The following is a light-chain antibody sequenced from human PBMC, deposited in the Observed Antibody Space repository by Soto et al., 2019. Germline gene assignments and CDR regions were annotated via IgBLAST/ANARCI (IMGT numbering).Light chain of an antibody. J-gene: IGKJ4*01. V-gene: IGKV3-20*01. CDR2: VAA. Sequence: IALTQSPGTLSLSPGERATLSCRASQSVSNNSLAWYQQKPGQAPRLLIYVAATRATGIPDRFSGSGSGTDFTLTISRLEPEDFAVYYCQQYDSWPPLTFGGGTKVDIK. CDR1: QSVSNNS. CDR3: QQYDSWPPLT.